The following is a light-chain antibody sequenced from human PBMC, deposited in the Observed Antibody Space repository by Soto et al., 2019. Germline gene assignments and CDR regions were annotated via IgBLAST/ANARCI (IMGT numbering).Light chain of an antibody. J-gene: IGKJ1*01. CDR1: QDISTY. V-gene: IGKV1-27*01. Sequence: DIQLTQSPSSLSASVGDRVTITCRATQDISTYVVWYQQKPGTVPKLLIFAASTLQSGVPSRFSGSGSGTDFTLAISSLQPEDVAPYYCQNYNGAPLTCGQGTKVEI. CDR3: QNYNGAPLT. CDR2: AAS.